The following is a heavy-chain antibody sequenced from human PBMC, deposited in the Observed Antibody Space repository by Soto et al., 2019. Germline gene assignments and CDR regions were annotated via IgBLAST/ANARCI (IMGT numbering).Heavy chain of an antibody. J-gene: IGHJ4*02. CDR2: ISGSGGST. V-gene: IGHV3-23*01. CDR1: GFTFSSYA. D-gene: IGHD3-10*01. Sequence: GESLKISFAASGFTFSSYAMSWVRQATVKGLEWVSAISGSGGSTYYADSVKGRFTISRDNSKNTLYLQMNSLRAEDTAVYYCAKDKDVIIIYAILRGYYGSGRAGRISFDYLGQGTLVTVCS. CDR3: AKDKDVIIIYAILRGYYGSGRAGRISFDY.